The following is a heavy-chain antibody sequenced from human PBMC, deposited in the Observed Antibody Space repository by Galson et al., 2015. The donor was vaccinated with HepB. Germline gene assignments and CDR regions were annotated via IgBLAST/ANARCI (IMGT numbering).Heavy chain of an antibody. D-gene: IGHD5-18*01. CDR3: VRVDTSMVTTDY. CDR2: ISSNGSTI. V-gene: IGHV3-11*01. J-gene: IGHJ4*02. CDR1: GFTFSDYY. Sequence: SLRLSCAASGFTFSDYYMTWIRQAPGKGLEWVSYISSNGSTIYYTDSVKGRFTISRDNAKNSLYLQMSSLRAEDTAVYYCVRVDTSMVTTDYWGQGTLVTVSS.